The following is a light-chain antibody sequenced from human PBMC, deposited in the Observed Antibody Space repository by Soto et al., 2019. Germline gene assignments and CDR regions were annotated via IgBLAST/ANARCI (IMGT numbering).Light chain of an antibody. Sequence: EIVLTQSPATLSLSPGGRATLSCRASQSVTSYLAWYQQQPGQAPRLLIYDASTRATGIPARFSGSGSGTDFTLTISSLEPEDFAVYYCQQRSNWPLTFGGGTKVDIK. CDR1: QSVTSY. CDR3: QQRSNWPLT. CDR2: DAS. J-gene: IGKJ4*01. V-gene: IGKV3-11*01.